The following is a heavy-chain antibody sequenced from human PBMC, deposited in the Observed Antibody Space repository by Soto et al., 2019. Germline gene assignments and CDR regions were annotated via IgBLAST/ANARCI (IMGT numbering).Heavy chain of an antibody. CDR1: GYSFISYW. J-gene: IGHJ4*02. V-gene: IGHV5-51*01. CDR2: IYPGDSDT. Sequence: PGESLKISCKASGYSFISYWIGWVRQTPGKGLEWMGIIYPGDSDTRYSPSFQGQVTISADKFSNTAFLHWGGLKASDSAIYYCARLSQHCTSRSCYFESWGQGTLVTVSS. CDR3: ARLSQHCTSRSCYFES. D-gene: IGHD2-8*01.